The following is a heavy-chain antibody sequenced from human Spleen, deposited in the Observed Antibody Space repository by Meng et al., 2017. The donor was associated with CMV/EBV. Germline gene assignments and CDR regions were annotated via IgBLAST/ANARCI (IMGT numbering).Heavy chain of an antibody. CDR1: GQTFSRFG. CDR3: ARIGMGIVGPYGHHDY. V-gene: IGHV1-18*01. CDR2: INADNGKT. J-gene: IGHJ4*02. D-gene: IGHD1-26*01. Sequence: ASVKVSCKTSGQTFSRFGVSWVRQAPGQGLEWMGWINADNGKTNYAQRFQGRITVTIDTSASTTYMDLKNLRNDDTAVYYCARIGMGIVGPYGHHDYWGQGTLVTVSS.